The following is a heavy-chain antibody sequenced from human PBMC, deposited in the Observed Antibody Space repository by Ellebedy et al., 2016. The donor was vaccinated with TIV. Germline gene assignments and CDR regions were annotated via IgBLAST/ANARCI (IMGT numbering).Heavy chain of an antibody. V-gene: IGHV3-15*01. CDR1: GLTFSNAW. J-gene: IGHJ4*02. D-gene: IGHD3-16*01. CDR3: SSHPWGGSFDY. CDR2: IKSKADGGTT. Sequence: GGSLRLSXVASGLTFSNAWMNWLRQAPGKGLEWVGRIKSKADGGTTDYAAPVEGRSTISRDDSKNTLYLQMNSLKTEDTATYYCSSHPWGGSFDYWGQGTLVTVSS.